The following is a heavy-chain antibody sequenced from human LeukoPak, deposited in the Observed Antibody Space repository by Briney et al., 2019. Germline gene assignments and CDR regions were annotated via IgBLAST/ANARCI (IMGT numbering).Heavy chain of an antibody. CDR3: ARDNRDCGGDCPSWFDP. J-gene: IGHJ5*02. Sequence: PSETLSLTCTVSGGSISSYYWSWIRQPPGKGLEWIGYIYYSGSTNYNPSLKSRVTISVDTSKNQFSLKLSSVTAADTAVYYCARDNRDCGGDCPSWFDPWGQGTLVTVSS. D-gene: IGHD2-21*02. CDR1: GGSISSYY. V-gene: IGHV4-59*01. CDR2: IYYSGST.